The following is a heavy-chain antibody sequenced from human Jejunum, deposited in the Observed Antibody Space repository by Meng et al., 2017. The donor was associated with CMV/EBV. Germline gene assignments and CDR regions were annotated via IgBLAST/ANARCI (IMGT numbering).Heavy chain of an antibody. CDR2: VYHSGTT. CDR3: ARNLPICGTTNCYRAENWFDP. J-gene: IGHJ5*02. Sequence: YYWGWIRQPPGKGLEWIGSVYHSGTTYYNPSLKSRVTISVDMSKNQFSLKMNSVTAADTAVYYCARNLPICGTTNCYRAENWFDPWGQGTLGTVSS. D-gene: IGHD2-2*01. V-gene: IGHV4-38-2*01. CDR1: YY.